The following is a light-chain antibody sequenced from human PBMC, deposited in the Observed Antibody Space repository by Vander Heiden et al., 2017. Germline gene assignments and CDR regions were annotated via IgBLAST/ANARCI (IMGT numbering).Light chain of an antibody. V-gene: IGKV1-5*03. Sequence: IQLTHSPPTLSASVGDRVTITCRASQSISSWLAWYQQKPGKAPKLLIYKASSLESGVPSRFSGSGSGTEFTLTISSLQPDDFATYYCQQYNSYSPYTFGQGTKLEIK. CDR3: QQYNSYSPYT. CDR1: QSISSW. J-gene: IGKJ2*01. CDR2: KAS.